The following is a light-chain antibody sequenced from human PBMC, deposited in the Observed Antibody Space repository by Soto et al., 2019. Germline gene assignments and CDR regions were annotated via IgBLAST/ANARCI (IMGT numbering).Light chain of an antibody. CDR2: DAS. CDR3: QHYNSYSEA. CDR1: QNIRNW. V-gene: IGKV1-5*01. J-gene: IGKJ1*01. Sequence: DIQMTQSPSSLSASVGDSVTITCRASQNIRNWLAWYQQKPGKAPKLLIYDASSLESGVPSRFSGSGSGTEFTLTISSLQPGEFATYYCQHYNSYSEAFGQGTKVDIK.